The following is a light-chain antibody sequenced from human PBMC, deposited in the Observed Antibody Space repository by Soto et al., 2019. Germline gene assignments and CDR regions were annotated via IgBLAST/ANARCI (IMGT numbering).Light chain of an antibody. V-gene: IGKV3-11*01. J-gene: IGKJ1*01. CDR3: QQSSNWQGT. Sequence: EIVLTQSPATLSLSPGERATLSCRASQSVSTYLAWYQQTPGRPPRLLIYDASKRDPGIPARFSGSGSGTDFTLTVSSLEPEDVAVYYCQQSSNWQGTFGRGTRVDIK. CDR2: DAS. CDR1: QSVSTY.